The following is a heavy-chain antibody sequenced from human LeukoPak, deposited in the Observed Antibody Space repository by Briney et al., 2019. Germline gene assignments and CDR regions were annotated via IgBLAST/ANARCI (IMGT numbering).Heavy chain of an antibody. Sequence: ASMKVSCKASGYTFTNYYIHWVRQAPGQGLEWMGRINPNNGGTNYAQKFQGSVTMARDTPISTAYMELSGLTSDDTAIYYCAITVVENAFDIWGPGTMVIVSS. CDR2: INPNNGGT. CDR1: GYTFTNYY. V-gene: IGHV1-2*06. CDR3: AITVVENAFDI. J-gene: IGHJ3*02. D-gene: IGHD4-23*01.